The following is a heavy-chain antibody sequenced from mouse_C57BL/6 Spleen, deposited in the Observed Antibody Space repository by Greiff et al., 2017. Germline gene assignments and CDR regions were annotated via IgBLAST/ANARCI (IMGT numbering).Heavy chain of an antibody. CDR1: GYTFTSYW. V-gene: IGHV1-72*01. Sequence: QVQLQQPGAELVKPGASVKLSCKASGYTFTSYWMHWVKQRPGRGLEWIGRIDPNSGGTKYNEKFKSKATLTVDKPATTAYMQLSSLTSEDSAVYYCARYYDYPYYYAMDYWGQGTSVTVSS. CDR2: IDPNSGGT. CDR3: ARYYDYPYYYAMDY. D-gene: IGHD2-4*01. J-gene: IGHJ4*01.